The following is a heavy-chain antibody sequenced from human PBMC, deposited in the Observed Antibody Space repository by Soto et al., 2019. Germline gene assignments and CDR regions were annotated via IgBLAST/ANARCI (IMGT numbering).Heavy chain of an antibody. CDR1: GGTFSSYA. CDR2: IIPIFGTA. J-gene: IGHJ6*02. D-gene: IGHD3-22*01. CDR3: ARYDSSGYYDYYYYGMDV. V-gene: IGHV1-69*06. Sequence: SVKVSCKASGGTFSSYAISWVRQAPGQGLEWMGGIIPIFGTANYAQKFQGRVTITADKSTSTAYMELSSLRSEDTAVYYCARYDSSGYYDYYYYGMDVWGQGTTVTVS.